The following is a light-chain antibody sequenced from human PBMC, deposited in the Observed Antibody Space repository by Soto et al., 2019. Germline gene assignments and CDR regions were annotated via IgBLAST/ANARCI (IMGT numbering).Light chain of an antibody. CDR3: QQYGSSPFT. Sequence: EIVLTQSPGTLSLSPGERATLSCRASQSVSSSYLAWFQQKHGQAPRLLIYGASSRATGIPDRFSGSGSGTDVSLTISRLEPEDFAVYYCQQYGSSPFTFGPGTKVDIK. J-gene: IGKJ3*01. CDR2: GAS. CDR1: QSVSSSY. V-gene: IGKV3-20*01.